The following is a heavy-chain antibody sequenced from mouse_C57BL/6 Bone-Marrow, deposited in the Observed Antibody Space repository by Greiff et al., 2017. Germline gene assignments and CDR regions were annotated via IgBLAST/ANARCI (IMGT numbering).Heavy chain of an antibody. D-gene: IGHD2-4*01. V-gene: IGHV5-17*01. CDR1: GFTFSDYG. CDR3: ARGQYDYARYYAMDY. CDR2: ISSCSSTI. J-gene: IGHJ4*01. Sequence: EVMLVESGGGLVKPGGSLKLSCAASGFTFSDYGMHWVRQAPEKGLEWVAYISSCSSTIYYADTVKGRFPISRDTAKNTLFLQLTSLTSEDTAMYYCARGQYDYARYYAMDYWGQGTSVTVSS.